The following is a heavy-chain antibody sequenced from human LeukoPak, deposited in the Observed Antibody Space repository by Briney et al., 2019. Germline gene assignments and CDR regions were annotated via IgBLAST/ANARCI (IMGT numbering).Heavy chain of an antibody. CDR2: ISWNSGSI. J-gene: IGHJ4*02. CDR3: AKASWLQFWVSDY. CDR1: GFTFDDYA. D-gene: IGHD5-24*01. Sequence: GGSLRLSCAASGFTFDDYAMHWVRQAPGKGLEWVSGISWNSGSIGYADSVKGRFTISRDNAKNSLYLQMNSLRAEDTALYYCAKASWLQFWVSDYWGQGTLVTVSS. V-gene: IGHV3-9*01.